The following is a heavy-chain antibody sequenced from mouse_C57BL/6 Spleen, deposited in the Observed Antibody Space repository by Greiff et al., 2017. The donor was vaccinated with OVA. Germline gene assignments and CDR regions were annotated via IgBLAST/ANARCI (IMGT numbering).Heavy chain of an antibody. D-gene: IGHD4-1*01. V-gene: IGHV1-50*01. CDR1: GYTFTSYW. CDR3: ARPGSAWFAY. Sequence: VQLQQPGAELVKPGASVKLSCKASGYTFTSYWMQWVQQRPGQGLEWIGEIDPSDSYTNYNQKFKGKATLTVDTSSSTAYMQLSSLTSEDSAVYYCARPGSAWFAYWGQGTLVTVSA. J-gene: IGHJ3*01. CDR2: IDPSDSYT.